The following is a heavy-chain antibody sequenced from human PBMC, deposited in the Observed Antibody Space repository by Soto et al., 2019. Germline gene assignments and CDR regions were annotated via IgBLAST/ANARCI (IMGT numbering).Heavy chain of an antibody. Sequence: GGSLRLSCAASGFTFSSYAMHWVRQAPGKGLEWVAVISYDGSNKYYADSVKGRFTISRDNSKNTLYLQMNSLRAEDTAVYYCARESMIAVAGSYYYYGMDVWGQGTTVTVSS. CDR1: GFTFSSYA. V-gene: IGHV3-30-3*01. CDR3: ARESMIAVAGSYYYYGMDV. D-gene: IGHD6-19*01. CDR2: ISYDGSNK. J-gene: IGHJ6*02.